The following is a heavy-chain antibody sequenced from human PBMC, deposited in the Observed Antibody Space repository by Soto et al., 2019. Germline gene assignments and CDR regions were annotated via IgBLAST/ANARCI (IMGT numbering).Heavy chain of an antibody. CDR2: IYYSGST. J-gene: IGHJ6*02. CDR3: ARHLHYLYYYYGMDV. D-gene: IGHD1-26*01. V-gene: IGHV4-39*01. Sequence: QLQLQESGPGLVKPSETLSLTCTVSGGSISSSSYYWGWIRQPPGKGLEWIGSIYYSGSTYYNPSLKSRVTISVDTSKNQFSLKLSSVTAADTAVYYCARHLHYLYYYYGMDVWGQGTTVTVSS. CDR1: GGSISSSSYY.